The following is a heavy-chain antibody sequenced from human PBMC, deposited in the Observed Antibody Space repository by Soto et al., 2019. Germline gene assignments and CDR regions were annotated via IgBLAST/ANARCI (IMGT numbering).Heavy chain of an antibody. V-gene: IGHV4-34*01. CDR3: ARGSGWTDY. CDR1: GGSFSGYY. Sequence: PSETLSLTCAVYGGSFSGYYWSWIRQPPGKGLEWIGEINHSGSTNYNPSLKSRVTISVDTSKNQFSLKLSSVTAADTAVYYCARGSGWTDYWGQGTLVTVSS. J-gene: IGHJ4*02. CDR2: INHSGST. D-gene: IGHD6-19*01.